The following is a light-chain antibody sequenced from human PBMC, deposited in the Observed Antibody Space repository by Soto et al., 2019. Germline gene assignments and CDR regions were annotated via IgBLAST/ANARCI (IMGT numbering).Light chain of an antibody. J-gene: IGLJ2*01. Sequence: QPVLTQSPSASASLGASVKLTCTLSSGHSSYAIAWHQQQPEKGPRYLMKLNSDGSHSKGDGIPDGFSGSSSGAERYLTSSSLQSEDEADYYCQTWVSGIEVFGGGTKLTVL. V-gene: IGLV4-69*01. CDR1: SGHSSYA. CDR2: LNSDGSH. CDR3: QTWVSGIEV.